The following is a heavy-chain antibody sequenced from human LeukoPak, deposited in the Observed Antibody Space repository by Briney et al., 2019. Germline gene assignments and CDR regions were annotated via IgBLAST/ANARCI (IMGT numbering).Heavy chain of an antibody. D-gene: IGHD1-26*01. CDR2: IYYSGST. J-gene: IGHJ4*02. V-gene: IGHV4-39*07. CDR3: ARDQWV. CDR1: GGSINSSYYD. Sequence: SETLSLTCTVSGGSINSSYYDWGWVHQPPGKGLEWIGSIYYSGSTYYNPSLKSRVTISVDTSKNQFSLKLSSVTAADTAVYYCARDQWVWGQGTLVTVSS.